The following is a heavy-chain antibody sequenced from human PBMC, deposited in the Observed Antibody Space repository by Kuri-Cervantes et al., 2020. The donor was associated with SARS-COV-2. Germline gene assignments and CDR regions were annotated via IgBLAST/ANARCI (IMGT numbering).Heavy chain of an antibody. CDR3: ARASAGYSSGKGSLDY. D-gene: IGHD6-19*01. CDR1: GFIFNNSA. CDR2: ISYEGSNK. J-gene: IGHJ4*02. Sequence: GGSLRLSCAASGFIFNNSAMHWVRQPPGKGLEWVAVISYEGSNKYHADSVRGRFTISRDNSKNTLFLQMNSLRAEDTALYFCARASAGYSSGKGSLDYWGQGTLVTVSS. V-gene: IGHV3-30*01.